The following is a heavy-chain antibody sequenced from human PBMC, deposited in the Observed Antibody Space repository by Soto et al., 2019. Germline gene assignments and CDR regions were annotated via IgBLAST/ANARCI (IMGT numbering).Heavy chain of an antibody. CDR1: GGSFSGYY. Sequence: SETLSLTCAVYGGSFSGYYWSWFRQPPGKGLEWIGEINHSGSTNYNPSLKSRVTISVDTSKNQFSLKLSSVTAADTAVYYCARVPTEYYDFWSGYYSTWFDPWGQGTLVTVSS. D-gene: IGHD3-3*01. J-gene: IGHJ5*02. V-gene: IGHV4-34*01. CDR3: ARVPTEYYDFWSGYYSTWFDP. CDR2: INHSGST.